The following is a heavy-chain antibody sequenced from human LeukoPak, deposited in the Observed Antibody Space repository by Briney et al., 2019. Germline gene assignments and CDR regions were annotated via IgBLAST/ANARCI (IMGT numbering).Heavy chain of an antibody. CDR3: ARGIIRVLTGYLDAFDS. D-gene: IGHD3-9*01. CDR2: INHSGST. V-gene: IGHV4-34*01. CDR1: GGSFSGYY. Sequence: SAPLSLPCAVYGGSFSGYYWSWIRRPPGKGLEWIGEINHSGSTNYNPSLKSRVTILVDTSKNQFSLKLSSVTAADTAVYYCARGIIRVLTGYLDAFDSWGQGTMVTVSS. J-gene: IGHJ3*02.